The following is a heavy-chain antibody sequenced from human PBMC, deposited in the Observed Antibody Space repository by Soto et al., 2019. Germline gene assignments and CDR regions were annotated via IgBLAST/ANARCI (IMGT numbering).Heavy chain of an antibody. D-gene: IGHD6-25*01. J-gene: IGHJ4*02. CDR3: ARSVGYLRDFDY. Sequence: SETLSLTCTVSGGSVSSGSYYWSWIRQPPGKGLEWIGYIYYSGSTNYNPSLKSRVTISVDTSKNQFSLKLSSVTAADTAVYYCARSVGYLRDFDYWGQGTLVTVSS. V-gene: IGHV4-61*01. CDR1: GGSVSSGSYY. CDR2: IYYSGST.